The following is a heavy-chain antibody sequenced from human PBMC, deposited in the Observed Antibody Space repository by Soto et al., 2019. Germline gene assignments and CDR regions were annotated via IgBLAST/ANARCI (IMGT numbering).Heavy chain of an antibody. D-gene: IGHD3-10*01. Sequence: QVQLVQSGAEVKKPGSSVKVSCKASGGIFSTYAFICFEKAPGKGLKWMGGIIPLFGTPNNAQRFQGRVTITADESTSTAYMELSRLRSEDTAVYYCARDRDDYGSGNYYNRIDFWGQGTLVTVSS. CDR3: ARDRDDYGSGNYYNRIDF. CDR2: IIPLFGTP. V-gene: IGHV1-69*01. J-gene: IGHJ4*02. CDR1: GGIFSTYA.